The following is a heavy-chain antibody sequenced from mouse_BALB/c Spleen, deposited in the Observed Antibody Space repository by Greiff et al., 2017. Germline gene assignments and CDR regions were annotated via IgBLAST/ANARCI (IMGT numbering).Heavy chain of an antibody. Sequence: EVQLQQSGPSLVKPSQTLSLTCTVSGDSFTSDFRHWVRKLPGNKLEYMGYISNSGNTYYNPSIKTRISITRDTSKDQYYLRLNSVTTEDTATYCCAREDYGAMDYWGQGTSVTVSS. V-gene: IGHV3-8*02. J-gene: IGHJ4*01. CDR1: GDSFTSDF. D-gene: IGHD1-1*01. CDR3: AREDYGAMDY. CDR2: ISNSGNT.